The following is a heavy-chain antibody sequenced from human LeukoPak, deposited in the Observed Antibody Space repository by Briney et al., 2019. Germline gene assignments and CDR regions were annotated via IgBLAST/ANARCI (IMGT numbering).Heavy chain of an antibody. J-gene: IGHJ4*02. V-gene: IGHV3-30*02. CDR2: IPYDGSNK. CDR1: GFTFSSYA. Sequence: PGGSLRLSCAASGFTFSSYAMGWVRQAPGKGLEWVAFIPYDGSNKYYADSLKGRFTISRDNSKNTLYLQMNSLRAEDTAIYYCAKDICGGDCYPHGGYWGQGTPVTVSS. CDR3: AKDICGGDCYPHGGY. D-gene: IGHD2-21*01.